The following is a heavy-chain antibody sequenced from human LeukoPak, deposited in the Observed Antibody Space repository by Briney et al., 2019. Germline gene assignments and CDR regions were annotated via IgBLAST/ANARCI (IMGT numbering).Heavy chain of an antibody. J-gene: IGHJ6*02. Sequence: SQTLSLTCAISGDSVSSNSAAWNWIRQSPSRGLEWLGRTYYRSKWYNDYAVSVKSRITINPDTSKNQFSLQLNSVTPEDTAVYYCARDAADSSGDYYHYYYYGMDVWGQGTTVTVSS. D-gene: IGHD3-22*01. V-gene: IGHV6-1*01. CDR3: ARDAADSSGDYYHYYYYGMDV. CDR1: GDSVSSNSAA. CDR2: TYYRSKWYN.